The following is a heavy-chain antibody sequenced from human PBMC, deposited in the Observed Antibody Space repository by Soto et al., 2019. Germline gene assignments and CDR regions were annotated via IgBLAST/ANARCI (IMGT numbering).Heavy chain of an antibody. CDR2: ISDYNSNT. CDR3: ARNPGYYDFWSGYCFDP. D-gene: IGHD3-3*01. J-gene: IGHJ5*02. CDR1: GYTFTSYG. V-gene: IGHV1-18*01. Sequence: ASVKVSCKASGYTFTSYGISWVRQAPGQGFEWMGWISDYNSNTNYAQKLQGRVTMTTDTSTSTAYMELRSLRSDDTAVFFCARNPGYYDFWSGYCFDPWGQGTLVTVSS.